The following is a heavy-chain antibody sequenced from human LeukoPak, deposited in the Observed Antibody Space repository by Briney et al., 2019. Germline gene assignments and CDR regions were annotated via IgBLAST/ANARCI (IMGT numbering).Heavy chain of an antibody. V-gene: IGHV3-30*02. CDR1: GFSFSGYG. CDR2: IRNDGSNK. J-gene: IGHJ4*02. CDR3: AKDGGWGFNY. Sequence: GGSLRLSCEASGFSFSGYGMHWVRQAPGRVLQWVAFIRNDGSNKYYADSVKGRFAISRDNSKNTLHLQMNSLRAEDTAVYYCAKDGGWGFNYWGQGTLVTVSS. D-gene: IGHD2-8*01.